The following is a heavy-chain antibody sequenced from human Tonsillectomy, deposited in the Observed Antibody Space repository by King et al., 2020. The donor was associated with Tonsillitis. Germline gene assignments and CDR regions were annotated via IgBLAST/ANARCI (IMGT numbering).Heavy chain of an antibody. Sequence: LQLQESGPGLVKPSETLSLTCTVSGGSISSYYWSWIRQPPGKGLEWIGYIYYSGSTKYNPSLKSRVTISVDKSKNQFPLKLSSVTAADTAVYYCARAAEGGEYSYGYGSPDAFDIWGQGTMVTVSS. CDR3: ARAAEGGEYSYGYGSPDAFDI. D-gene: IGHD5-18*01. V-gene: IGHV4-59*01. J-gene: IGHJ3*02. CDR1: GGSISSYY. CDR2: IYYSGST.